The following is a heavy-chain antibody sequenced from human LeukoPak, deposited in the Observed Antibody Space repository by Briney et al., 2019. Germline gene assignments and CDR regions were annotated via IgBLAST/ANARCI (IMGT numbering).Heavy chain of an antibody. D-gene: IGHD3-22*01. CDR2: INHSGST. CDR3: ARGLYYYDSSGYYYSS. V-gene: IGHV4-34*01. Sequence: SETLSLTCAVYGGSLSGYYWSWMRHPPRKGLEWSGEINHSGSTNYNPSLKSRVTISVDTSKSQFSLKLSSVTAADTAVYYCARGLYYYDSSGYYYSSWGQGTLVTVSS. CDR1: GGSLSGYY. J-gene: IGHJ5*02.